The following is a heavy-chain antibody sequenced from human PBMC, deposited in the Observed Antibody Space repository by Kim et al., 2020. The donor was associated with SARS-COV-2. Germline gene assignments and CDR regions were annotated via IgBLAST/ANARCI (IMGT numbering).Heavy chain of an antibody. CDR3: ARVP. CDR2: TSHSGSA. CDR1: GASISSGEYY. V-gene: IGHV4-31*03. Sequence: SETLSLTCTVSGASISSGEYYWSWLRQLPGKGLQWIGYTSHSGSAFYTPSLKSRVSMSADTSKNQVSMELTSVTATDTAVYFCARVPW. J-gene: IGHJ5*02.